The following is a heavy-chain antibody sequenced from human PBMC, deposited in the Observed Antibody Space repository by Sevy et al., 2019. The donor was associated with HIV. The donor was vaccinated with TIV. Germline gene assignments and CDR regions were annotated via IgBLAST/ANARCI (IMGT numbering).Heavy chain of an antibody. CDR1: GFTFSSYG. Sequence: GGSLRLSCAASGFTFSSYGMHLVRQAPGKGLEWVAVIWYDGSNKYYADSVKGRFTISRDNSKNTLYLQMNSLRAEDXXXXXXXXXXXXXXXXXXVSSYFDYWGQGTLVTVSS. CDR3: XXXXXXXXXXXXVSSYFDY. V-gene: IGHV3-33*01. CDR2: IWYDGSNK. J-gene: IGHJ4*02.